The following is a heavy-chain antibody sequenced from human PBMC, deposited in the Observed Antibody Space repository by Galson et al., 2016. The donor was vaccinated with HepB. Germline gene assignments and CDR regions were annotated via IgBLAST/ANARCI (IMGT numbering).Heavy chain of an antibody. CDR2: ISGSGGTT. J-gene: IGHJ4*02. D-gene: IGHD5-12*01. CDR3: AKDGIVARGGFDY. Sequence: SLRLSCAASGFTFSIYAMSWVRQAPGKGLKWVSAISGSGGTTYYADSVKGRFTISRDNSKNTLYLQMNSLRAEDTAVYYCAKDGIVARGGFDYWGQGTLVTVSS. V-gene: IGHV3-23*01. CDR1: GFTFSIYA.